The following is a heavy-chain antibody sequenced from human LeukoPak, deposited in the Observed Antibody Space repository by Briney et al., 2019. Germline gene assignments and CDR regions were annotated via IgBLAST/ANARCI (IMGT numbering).Heavy chain of an antibody. CDR2: MNPNSGNT. V-gene: IGHV1-8*03. CDR1: GGTFSSYA. J-gene: IGHJ5*02. Sequence: ASVKVSCKASGGTFSSYAINWVRQATGQGLEWMGWMNPNSGNTGYAQKFQGRVTITRNTSISTAYMELSSLRSEDTAVYYCARVGKGRLNWFDPWGQGTLVTVSS. CDR3: ARVGKGRLNWFDP. D-gene: IGHD7-27*01.